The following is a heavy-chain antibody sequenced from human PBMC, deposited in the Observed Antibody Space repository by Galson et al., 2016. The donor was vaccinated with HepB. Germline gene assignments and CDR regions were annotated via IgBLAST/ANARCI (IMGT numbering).Heavy chain of an antibody. J-gene: IGHJ3*01. V-gene: IGHV3-30-3*01. CDR1: GFPFSSYT. Sequence: SLRLSCAASGFPFSSYTMHWVRQSPGKGLEWVAATSYDGAIKNYGDSVKGRFTISRDNAKSTLFLQMISLRPEDTAVYYCTKEGTGSYTSPHDSFDVWGQGTMVSVSS. CDR3: TKEGTGSYTSPHDSFDV. D-gene: IGHD1-1*01. CDR2: TSYDGAIK.